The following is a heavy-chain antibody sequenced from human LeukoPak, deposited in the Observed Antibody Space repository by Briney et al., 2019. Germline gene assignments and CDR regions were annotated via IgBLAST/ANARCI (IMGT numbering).Heavy chain of an antibody. V-gene: IGHV1-69*13. Sequence: ASVKVSCKASGGTFSSYAISWGRQAPGQGLEWMGGIIPIFGTANYAQKFQGRVTITADESTSTAYMELSSLRSEDTAVYYCARDSGYDSNWFDPWGQGTRVTVSS. J-gene: IGHJ5*02. CDR1: GGTFSSYA. D-gene: IGHD5-12*01. CDR2: IIPIFGTA. CDR3: ARDSGYDSNWFDP.